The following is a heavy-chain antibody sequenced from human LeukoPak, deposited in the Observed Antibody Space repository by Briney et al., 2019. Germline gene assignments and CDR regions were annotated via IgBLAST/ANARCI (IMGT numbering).Heavy chain of an antibody. CDR1: GYTFTSYY. Sequence: ASVKVSCKASGYTFTSYYMHWVRQAPGQGLEWMGIINTSGGSTSYAQQFQGRVTMTRDTSTSTVYMELSSLRSEDTAVYYCAREGYCSGGSCYFFDYWGQGTLVTVSS. CDR2: INTSGGST. V-gene: IGHV1-46*01. D-gene: IGHD2-15*01. CDR3: AREGYCSGGSCYFFDY. J-gene: IGHJ4*02.